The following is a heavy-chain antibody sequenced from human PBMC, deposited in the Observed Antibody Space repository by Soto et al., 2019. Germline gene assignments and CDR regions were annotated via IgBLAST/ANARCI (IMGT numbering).Heavy chain of an antibody. CDR3: ARDGGTCGDGCRIGKWYFGL. CDR2: FRSKFHGGAI. D-gene: IGHD2-21*02. J-gene: IGHJ2*01. V-gene: IGHV3-49*03. Sequence: EEQLVESGGDLVEPGRSLRLSCTASGFTFGDYAMSWFRQVPGKGLEWVGLFRSKFHGGAIEYAAPVEGRFSIARDDSKSIAYLQMNSLKIEDTAVYYCARDGGTCGDGCRIGKWYFGLWGRGTLVSVSS. CDR1: GFTFGDYA.